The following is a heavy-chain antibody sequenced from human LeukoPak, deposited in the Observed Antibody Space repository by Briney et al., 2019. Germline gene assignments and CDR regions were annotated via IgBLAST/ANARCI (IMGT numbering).Heavy chain of an antibody. V-gene: IGHV1-18*01. D-gene: IGHD2-2*01. CDR2: ISAYNGNT. CDR1: GYTFTSYG. J-gene: IGHJ4*02. CDR3: ARGGYCSSTSCYSCDY. Sequence: ASVTVSFMASGYTFTSYGISWVRQAPGQGLEWMGWISAYNGNTNYAEKLQGRVTMTTDKSTSTAYMELRSLRSDDTAVYYCARGGYCSSTSCYSCDYWGQGTLVTVSS.